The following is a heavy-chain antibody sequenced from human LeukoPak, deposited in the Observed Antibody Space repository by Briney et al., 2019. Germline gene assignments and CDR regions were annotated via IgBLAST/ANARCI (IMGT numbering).Heavy chain of an antibody. CDR2: ISTSSSYI. V-gene: IGHV3-21*01. D-gene: IGHD3-10*01. J-gene: IGHJ5*02. CDR1: GFTFSSYS. CDR3: ARESFTMVRGVFDP. Sequence: GGSLRLSCAASGFTFSSYSMNWVRQAPGKGLEWVSSISTSSSYIYYAGSVKGRFTISRDNAKNSLYLQMNSLRAEDTAVYYCARESFTMVRGVFDPWGQGTLVTVSS.